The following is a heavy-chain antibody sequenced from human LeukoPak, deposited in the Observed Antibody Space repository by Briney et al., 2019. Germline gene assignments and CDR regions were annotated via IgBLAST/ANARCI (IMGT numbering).Heavy chain of an antibody. CDR2: IYCSGST. CDR1: GGSISSYY. J-gene: IGHJ4*02. V-gene: IGHV4-59*01. CDR3: ARVAVAGSTRHFDY. Sequence: SETLSLTCTVSGGSISSYYWSWIRQPPGKGLEWIGYIYCSGSTNYNPSLKSRVTISVDTSKNQFSLKLSSVTAADTAVYYCARVAVAGSTRHFDYWGQGTLVTVSS. D-gene: IGHD6-19*01.